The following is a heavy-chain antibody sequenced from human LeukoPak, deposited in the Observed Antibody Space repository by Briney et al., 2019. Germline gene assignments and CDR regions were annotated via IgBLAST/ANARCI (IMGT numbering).Heavy chain of an antibody. CDR1: GFTFNEFG. CDR3: ARMRGELRVPDAIFDGMGV. Sequence: GGSLRLSCAASGFTFNEFGMHWVRQAPGKGLEWVAFIWYDGSNRYYLDSVKGRFTISRDNSQNTLYLRMSSLRAEDTAVYYCARMRGELRVPDAIFDGMGVWGQGTTVTVSS. V-gene: IGHV3-33*01. CDR2: IWYDGSNR. D-gene: IGHD2-2*01. J-gene: IGHJ6*02.